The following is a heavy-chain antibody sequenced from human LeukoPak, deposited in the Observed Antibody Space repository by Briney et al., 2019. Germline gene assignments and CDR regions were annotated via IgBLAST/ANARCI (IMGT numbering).Heavy chain of an antibody. D-gene: IGHD3-9*01. CDR3: ARDSSEGAYYDILTGHTAFDY. CDR2: INPSGGST. J-gene: IGHJ4*02. Sequence: ASVKVSCKASGYTFTSYYMHWVRQAPGQGLEWIGIINPSGGSTSYAQKFQGRVTMTRDTSTSTVYMELSSLRSEDTAVYYCARDSSEGAYYDILTGHTAFDYWGQGTLVTVSS. V-gene: IGHV1-46*01. CDR1: GYTFTSYY.